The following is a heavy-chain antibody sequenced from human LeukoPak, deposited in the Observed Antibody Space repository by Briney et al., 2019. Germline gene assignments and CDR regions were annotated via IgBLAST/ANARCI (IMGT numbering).Heavy chain of an antibody. D-gene: IGHD3-16*01. CDR1: GFTFSNYT. CDR3: ARVVFLGKWSIPFDS. J-gene: IGHJ4*02. V-gene: IGHV3-30*01. Sequence: PGGSLGLSCAASGFTFSNYTMHWVRQAPGKGLEWVAVISYDGNNKYYADSVKGRFTISRDNSKNTLYLQMNNLRAEDTAVYFCARVVFLGKWSIPFDSWGQGTLVTVSS. CDR2: ISYDGNNK.